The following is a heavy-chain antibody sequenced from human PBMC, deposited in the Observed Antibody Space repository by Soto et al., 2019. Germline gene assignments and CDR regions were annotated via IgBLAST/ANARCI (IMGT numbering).Heavy chain of an antibody. V-gene: IGHV3-9*01. J-gene: IGHJ4*02. CDR2: ISWNSDTI. Sequence: EVQLVESGGGLVQPGRSLRLSCAASGFIFHDYAMHWVRQAPGKGLEWVSGISWNSDTIVYADSVKGRFTISRDNAKNSLYLQMNSLRAEDTAVYYCARDSTDADSGSYSGDYWGQGTLVTVSS. CDR3: ARDSTDADSGSYSGDY. CDR1: GFIFHDYA. D-gene: IGHD1-26*01.